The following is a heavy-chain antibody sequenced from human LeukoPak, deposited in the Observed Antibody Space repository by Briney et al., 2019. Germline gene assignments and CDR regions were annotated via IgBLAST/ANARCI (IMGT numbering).Heavy chain of an antibody. CDR1: GGSSSSSPYY. CDR3: ARHASVDGNWPRPLDY. D-gene: IGHD6-19*01. CDR2: IYYSGST. Sequence: PSETLSLTCTVSGGSSSSSPYYWGWIRHPPGKGLEWCGNIYYSGSTYYNPSLKTRVTISVDTPKNQFSLKLTSVTAADTAVYYCARHASVDGNWPRPLDYWGQGSLVTVSS. V-gene: IGHV4-39*01. J-gene: IGHJ4*02.